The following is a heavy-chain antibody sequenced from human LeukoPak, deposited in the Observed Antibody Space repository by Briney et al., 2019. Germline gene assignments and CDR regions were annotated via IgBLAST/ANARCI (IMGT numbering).Heavy chain of an antibody. CDR3: ARDPYTVVVPAADY. J-gene: IGHJ4*01. CDR1: GFTFSGYA. Sequence: GGSLRLSCAASGFTFSGYAMHWVRPAPGKGLEWVAVISYDGSNKYYADSVKGRFTISRDNSKNTLYLQMNSLRAEDTAVYYCARDPYTVVVPAADYWGHGTLVTVSS. D-gene: IGHD2-2*01. CDR2: ISYDGSNK. V-gene: IGHV3-30*04.